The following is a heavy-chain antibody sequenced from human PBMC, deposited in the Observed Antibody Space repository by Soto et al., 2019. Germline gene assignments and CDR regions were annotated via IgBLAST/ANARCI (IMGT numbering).Heavy chain of an antibody. Sequence: GGSLRLSCAASGFTFSNYWMHWVRQAPGKGLVWVSRINSDGSSTMYADSVKGRFTISRDNSKNTLYLQMNSLRAEDTAVYYCARDRAAGCDNSVFGMDFWGQGTTVTVSS. D-gene: IGHD1-20*01. V-gene: IGHV3-74*03. CDR1: GFTFSNYW. J-gene: IGHJ6*02. CDR2: INSDGSST. CDR3: ARDRAAGCDNSVFGMDF.